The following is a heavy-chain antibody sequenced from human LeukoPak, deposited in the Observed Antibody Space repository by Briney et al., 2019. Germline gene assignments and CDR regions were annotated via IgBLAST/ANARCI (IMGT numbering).Heavy chain of an antibody. CDR2: ISYDGSNK. D-gene: IGHD5-18*01. J-gene: IGHJ4*02. CDR3: ARVTRNTGDY. V-gene: IGHV3-30*04. CDR1: GFTFSSYA. Sequence: GGSLRLSCAASGFTFSSYAMHWVRQAPGKGLEWVAVISYDGSNKYYADSVKGRFTISRDNSKNSLFLQVNSLRGEDTAVYYCARVTRNTGDYWGQGTLVTVSS.